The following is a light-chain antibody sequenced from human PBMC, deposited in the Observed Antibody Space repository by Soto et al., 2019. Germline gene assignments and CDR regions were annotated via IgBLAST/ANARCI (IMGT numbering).Light chain of an antibody. Sequence: QSVLTQPPSVSAAPGQRVNISCTGSSSNNGAGYDVHWYQQLPGTAPKLLIYGNSNRPSGVPDRFSGSKSGTSASLAITGLQAEDEADYYCQSYDSSLSVVFGGGTKLTVL. J-gene: IGLJ2*01. CDR1: SSNNGAGYD. CDR3: QSYDSSLSVV. CDR2: GNS. V-gene: IGLV1-40*01.